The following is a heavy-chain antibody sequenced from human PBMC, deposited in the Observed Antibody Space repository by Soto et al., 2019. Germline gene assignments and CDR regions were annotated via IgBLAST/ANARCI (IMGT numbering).Heavy chain of an antibody. CDR1: GFTFSSYA. CDR2: ISGSGGST. D-gene: IGHD1-26*01. CDR3: AKVWYSGSYRDAFDI. Sequence: PGGSLRLSCAASGFTFSSYAMSWVRQAPGKGLEWVSAISGSGGSTYYADPVKGRFTISRDNSKNTLYLQMNSLRAEDTAVYYCAKVWYSGSYRDAFDIWGQGTMVTVSS. J-gene: IGHJ3*02. V-gene: IGHV3-23*01.